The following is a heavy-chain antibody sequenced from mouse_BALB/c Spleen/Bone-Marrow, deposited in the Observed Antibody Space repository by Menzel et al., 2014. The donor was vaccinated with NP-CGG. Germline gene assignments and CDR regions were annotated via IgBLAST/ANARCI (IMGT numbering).Heavy chain of an antibody. CDR3: ARWEYYAMDY. Sequence: EVQLHQSGAELVKPGASVKLSCTASGFNIKDTYMHWVKQRPEQGLEWIGRIDPADGNTKYDPKFQGKATITADTSSNTAYLQPSSLTSEDTAVYYCARWEYYAMDYWGQGTSVTVSS. J-gene: IGHJ4*01. CDR1: GFNIKDTY. V-gene: IGHV14-3*02. CDR2: IDPADGNT. D-gene: IGHD4-1*01.